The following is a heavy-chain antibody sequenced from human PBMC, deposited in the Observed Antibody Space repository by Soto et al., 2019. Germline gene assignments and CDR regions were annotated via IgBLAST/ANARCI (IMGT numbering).Heavy chain of an antibody. V-gene: IGHV3-7*01. CDR1: GFTFSSYW. CDR2: IRQDGSEK. Sequence: PGGSLRLSCAASGFTFSSYWMSWVRQAPGKGLEWVANIRQDGSEKYYVDSVKGRFTISRDNAKNSLYLQMNSLRAEDTAVYYCARVPTMITFGGVIDEFDYWGQGTLVTVSS. CDR3: ARVPTMITFGGVIDEFDY. J-gene: IGHJ4*02. D-gene: IGHD3-16*02.